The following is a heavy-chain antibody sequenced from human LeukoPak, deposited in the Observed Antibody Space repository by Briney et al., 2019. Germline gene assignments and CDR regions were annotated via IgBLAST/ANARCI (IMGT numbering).Heavy chain of an antibody. V-gene: IGHV1-2*04. Sequence: ASVKVSCKASGYTFTGYYMAWVRQAPGQGLEWMGRIDPNNGATNCAQKFQGWVTLTRDTSISTVYMELSRLRADDTAVYYCARDMAITHGAFDIWGQGTMVTVSS. CDR2: IDPNNGAT. CDR3: ARDMAITHGAFDI. CDR1: GYTFTGYY. D-gene: IGHD3-22*01. J-gene: IGHJ3*02.